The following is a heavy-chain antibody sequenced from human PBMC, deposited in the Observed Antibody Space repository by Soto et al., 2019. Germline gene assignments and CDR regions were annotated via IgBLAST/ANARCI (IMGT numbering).Heavy chain of an antibody. Sequence: QVQLVQSGAEVKKPGASVKVSCKASGYTFTSYGISWVRQAPGQGLEWMGWISAYNGNTNYAQKLQGRVTMTTDTSTSTADMELRSLRSDDTDGYDSGWFGDLDLPTYCGQGPLVTVST. J-gene: IGHJ4*02. CDR3: GWFGDLDLPTY. CDR2: ISAYNGNT. CDR1: GYTFTSYG. D-gene: IGHD3-10*01. V-gene: IGHV1-18*01.